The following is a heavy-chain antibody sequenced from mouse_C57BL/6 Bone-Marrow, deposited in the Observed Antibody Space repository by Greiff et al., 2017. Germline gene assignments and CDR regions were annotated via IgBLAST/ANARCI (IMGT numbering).Heavy chain of an antibody. Sequence: EVKLVESGGDLVKPGGSLKLSCAASGFTFSSYGMSWVRQTPDKRLEWVATISSGGSYTYYPDSVKGRFTISRDNAKNTLYLQRSSLKSEDTAMYYCARHGNYVPYYAMDYWGQGTSVTVSS. CDR3: ARHGNYVPYYAMDY. V-gene: IGHV5-6*01. CDR1: GFTFSSYG. J-gene: IGHJ4*01. D-gene: IGHD1-1*01. CDR2: ISSGGSYT.